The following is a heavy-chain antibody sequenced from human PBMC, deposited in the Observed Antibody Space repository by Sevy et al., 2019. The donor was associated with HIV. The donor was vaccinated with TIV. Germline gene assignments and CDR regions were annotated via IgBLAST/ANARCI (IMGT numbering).Heavy chain of an antibody. CDR2: ISGSGGSGDKT. CDR3: ARKYDSSGYFDY. V-gene: IGHV3-23*01. D-gene: IGHD3-22*01. CDR1: GFTFSNYA. Sequence: GGSLRLSCAASGFTFSNYAMNWVRQAPGKGLEWVSGISGSGGSGDKTNYADSVKGRFTISRDDSKNPLYLKLNSLRAEDTAIYYCARKYDSSGYFDYWGQGTLVTVSS. J-gene: IGHJ4*02.